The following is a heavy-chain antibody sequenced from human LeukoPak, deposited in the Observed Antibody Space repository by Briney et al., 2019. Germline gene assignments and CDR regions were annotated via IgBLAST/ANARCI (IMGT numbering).Heavy chain of an antibody. D-gene: IGHD6-13*01. Sequence: GGSLRLSCAASGLTFDDYGMSWVRQAPGKGLEWVSGINWNGGSTGCADSVKGRFTISRDNAKNSLYLQMNSLRAEDTALYYCATQGTYSSPFDYWGQGTLVTVSS. CDR2: INWNGGST. CDR3: ATQGTYSSPFDY. J-gene: IGHJ4*02. CDR1: GLTFDDYG. V-gene: IGHV3-20*04.